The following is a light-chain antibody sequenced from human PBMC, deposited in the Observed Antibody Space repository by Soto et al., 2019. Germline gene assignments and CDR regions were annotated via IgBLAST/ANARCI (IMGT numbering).Light chain of an antibody. CDR3: QQRSNWPIT. CDR1: QFLSSY. CDR2: DAS. Sequence: EVVLTQSPVTLSLSPGERASLSCRASQFLSSYLAWYQQIPGQPPRLLIYDASSRPTDIPARFSGSGSGTDFTLTISSLEPEDFALYYCQQRSNWPITFGQGTRLEIK. J-gene: IGKJ5*01. V-gene: IGKV3-11*01.